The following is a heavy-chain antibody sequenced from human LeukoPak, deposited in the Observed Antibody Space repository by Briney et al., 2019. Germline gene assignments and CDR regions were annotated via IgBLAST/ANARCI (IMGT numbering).Heavy chain of an antibody. J-gene: IGHJ6*03. CDR3: ARQGVGFWSGSYYYYMDV. D-gene: IGHD3-3*01. V-gene: IGHV4-61*02. CDR2: IYTSGST. Sequence: SQTLSLTCTVSGGSISSGSYYWSWIRQPAGKGLEWIGRIYTSGSTNYNPSLKSRVTISVDTSKNQFSLKLSSVTAADTAVYYCARQGVGFWSGSYYYYMDVWGKGTTVTVSS. CDR1: GGSISSGSYY.